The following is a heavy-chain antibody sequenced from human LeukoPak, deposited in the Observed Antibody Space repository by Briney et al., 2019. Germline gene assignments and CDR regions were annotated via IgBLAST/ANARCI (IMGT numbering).Heavy chain of an antibody. Sequence: GGSLRLSCAASGFTVSSNYMSWVRRAPGKGLEWVSVIYSGGSTYYADSVKGRFTISRDNSKNTLYLQMNSLRAEDTAVYYCARGPFSRTIDYWGQGTLVTVSS. CDR2: IYSGGST. CDR1: GFTVSSNY. V-gene: IGHV3-66*01. CDR3: ARGPFSRTIDY. J-gene: IGHJ4*02.